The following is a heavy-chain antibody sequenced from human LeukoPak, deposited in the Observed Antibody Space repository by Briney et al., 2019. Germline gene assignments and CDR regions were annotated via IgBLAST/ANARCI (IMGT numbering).Heavy chain of an antibody. D-gene: IGHD6-13*01. J-gene: IGHJ6*03. V-gene: IGHV4-38-2*02. Sequence: PSQTLSLTCTVSGYSISSGYYWGWIRQPPGKGLEWIGSIYHSGSTYYNPSLKSRVTISVDTSKNQFSLKLSSVTAADTAVYYCARHGIATLYYYYYMDVWGKGTTVTISS. CDR3: ARHGIATLYYYYYMDV. CDR1: GYSISSGYY. CDR2: IYHSGST.